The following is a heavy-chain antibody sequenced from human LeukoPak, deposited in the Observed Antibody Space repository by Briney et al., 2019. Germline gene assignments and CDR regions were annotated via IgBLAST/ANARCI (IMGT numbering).Heavy chain of an antibody. CDR2: IWYDGSNK. Sequence: GGSLRLSCAASGFTFSSYGMHWVRQAPGKGLEWVAVIWYDGSNKYYADSVKGRFTISRDNSKNTLYLQMNSLRAEDTAVYYCARGMEITAAGSLGFGYWGQGTLVTVSS. CDR1: GFTFSSYG. D-gene: IGHD6-13*01. CDR3: ARGMEITAAGSLGFGY. J-gene: IGHJ4*02. V-gene: IGHV3-33*01.